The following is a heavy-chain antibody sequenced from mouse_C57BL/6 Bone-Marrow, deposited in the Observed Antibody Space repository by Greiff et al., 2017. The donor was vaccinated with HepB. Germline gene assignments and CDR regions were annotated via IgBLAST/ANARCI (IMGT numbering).Heavy chain of an antibody. Sequence: EVKVVESGGDLVKPGGSLKLSCAASGFTFSSYGMSWVRQTPDKRLEWVATISSGGSYTYYPDSVKGRFTITRDNAKNTLYLQMSSLKSEDTAMYYCARQGGYAWFAYWGRGTLVTVSA. V-gene: IGHV5-6*01. J-gene: IGHJ3*01. CDR3: ARQGGYAWFAY. CDR1: GFTFSSYG. CDR2: ISSGGSYT. D-gene: IGHD2-2*01.